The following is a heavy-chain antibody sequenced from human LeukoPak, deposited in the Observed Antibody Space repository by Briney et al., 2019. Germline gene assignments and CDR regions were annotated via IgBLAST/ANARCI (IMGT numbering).Heavy chain of an antibody. J-gene: IGHJ6*02. CDR3: ARGLRPRDYYYYGLDV. V-gene: IGHV4-59*01. CDR2: ISHSGST. D-gene: IGHD4-17*01. CDR1: AGSIRTYY. Sequence: SETLSLTRTVSAGSIRTYYWSWIRQPPGKGLEWIGCISHSGSTDYNPSLKSRLTMSVDTSKNQFSLKLTSVTAADTAMYYCARGLRPRDYYYYGLDVWGPGTTVTASS.